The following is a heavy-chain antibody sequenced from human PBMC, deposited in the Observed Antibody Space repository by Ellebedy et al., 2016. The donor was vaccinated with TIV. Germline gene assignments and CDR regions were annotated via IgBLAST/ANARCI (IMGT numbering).Heavy chain of an antibody. J-gene: IGHJ4*02. V-gene: IGHV1-46*01. D-gene: IGHD6-13*01. CDR1: GYTFTSYY. CDR3: ARRGGQQLVLDY. CDR2: INPSGGST. Sequence: ASVKVSCXASGYTFTSYYMHWVRQAPGQGLEWMGIINPSGGSTSYAQKFQGRVTMTRDTSTSTVYMELSSLRSEDTAVYYCARRGGQQLVLDYWGQGTLVTVSS.